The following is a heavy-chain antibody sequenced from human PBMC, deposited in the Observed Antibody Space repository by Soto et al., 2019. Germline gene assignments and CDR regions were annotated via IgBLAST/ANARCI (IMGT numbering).Heavy chain of an antibody. V-gene: IGHV1-69*01. CDR2: IIPIFGTA. J-gene: IGHJ6*02. D-gene: IGHD4-17*01. CDR3: ARAATVDYYYYYGMDV. CDR1: GGTFSSYA. Sequence: QVQLVQSGAEVKKPGSSVKVSCKASGGTFSSYAISWVRQAPGQGLEWMGGIIPIFGTANYAQKFQGRVTITADEPTSTAYMELSSLRSEDTAVYYCARAATVDYYYYYGMDVWGQGTTVTVSS.